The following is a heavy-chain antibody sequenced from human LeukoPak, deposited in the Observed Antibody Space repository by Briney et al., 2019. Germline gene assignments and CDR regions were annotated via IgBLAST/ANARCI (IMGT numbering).Heavy chain of an antibody. CDR1: GFTFSYFW. J-gene: IGHJ4*02. CDR2: TNNDGSYS. Sequence: GGSLRLSCAASGFTFSYFWMHWFRQTPGKGLVWVSCTNNDGSYSIYADSVKGRFTISRDNVRNTLYLQISSLRAEGSAVYYCARDFDGPRASDYWGQGISVTVSS. D-gene: IGHD4-17*01. V-gene: IGHV3-74*01. CDR3: ARDFDGPRASDY.